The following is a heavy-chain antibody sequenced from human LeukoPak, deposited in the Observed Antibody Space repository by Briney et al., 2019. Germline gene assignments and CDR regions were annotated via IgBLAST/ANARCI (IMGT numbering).Heavy chain of an antibody. Sequence: GGSLRLSCAASGFTFSSYAMHWVRQAPGKELEYVSAISSNGGSTYYANSVKGRFTISRDNSKNTLYLQMGSLRAEDMAVYYCARDPSCSSTSCYTGPYFDYWGQGTLVTVSS. V-gene: IGHV3-64*01. J-gene: IGHJ4*02. CDR3: ARDPSCSSTSCYTGPYFDY. CDR1: GFTFSSYA. CDR2: ISSNGGST. D-gene: IGHD2-2*02.